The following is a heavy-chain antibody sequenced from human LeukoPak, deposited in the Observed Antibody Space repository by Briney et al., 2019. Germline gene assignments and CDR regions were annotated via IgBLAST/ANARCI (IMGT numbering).Heavy chain of an antibody. V-gene: IGHV1-69-2*01. CDR1: GYTFTDYY. Sequence: ASVKISCKVSGYTFTDYYMHWVQQAPGKGLEWMGLVDPEDGETIYAEKFQGRVTITADTSTDTAYMELSSLRSEDTAVYYCATGPQTGRHNWFDPWGQGTLVTVSS. D-gene: IGHD1-1*01. J-gene: IGHJ5*02. CDR2: VDPEDGET. CDR3: ATGPQTGRHNWFDP.